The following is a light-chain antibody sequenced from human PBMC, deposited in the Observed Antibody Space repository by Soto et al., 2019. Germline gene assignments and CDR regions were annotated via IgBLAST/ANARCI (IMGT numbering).Light chain of an antibody. CDR1: SSDIGAYNY. V-gene: IGLV2-8*01. CDR2: EVS. J-gene: IGLJ3*02. Sequence: QSVLTQPPSASGSPGQSVTISCTGTSSDIGAYNYVSWYQQHPGKAPKLMIHEVSKRPSGLPDRFSGSKSGNTASLTVSGLQAEDEADYYCSSYAGSNDRWVFGGGTKLTVL. CDR3: SSYAGSNDRWV.